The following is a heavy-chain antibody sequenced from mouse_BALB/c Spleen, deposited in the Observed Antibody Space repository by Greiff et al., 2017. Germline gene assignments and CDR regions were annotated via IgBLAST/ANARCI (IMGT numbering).Heavy chain of an antibody. V-gene: IGHV1-7*01. Sequence: QVQLKQSGAELAKPGASVKMSCKASGYTFTSYWMHWVKQRPGQGLEWIGYINPSTGYTEYNQKFKDKATLTADKSSSTAYMQLSSLTSEDSAVYYCARESYDGSRGRYFDVWGAGTTVTVSS. CDR3: ARESYDGSRGRYFDV. CDR1: GYTFTSYW. D-gene: IGHD1-1*01. J-gene: IGHJ1*01. CDR2: INPSTGYT.